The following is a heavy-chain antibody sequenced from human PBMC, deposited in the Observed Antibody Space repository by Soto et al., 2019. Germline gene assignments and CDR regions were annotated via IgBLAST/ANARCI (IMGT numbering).Heavy chain of an antibody. CDR1: GGTFSSYA. V-gene: IGHV1-69*12. J-gene: IGHJ6*02. CDR2: IIPIFGTA. D-gene: IGHD6-6*01. Sequence: QVQLVQSGAEVKKPGSSVKVSCKASGGTFSSYAISWVRQAPGQGLEWMGGIIPIFGTANYAQKFQGRVTMTADEHTSAAYLELRSLGSEDTAVYYCASAFEYSRSVHGSYGMDVWGRGTTVTVAS. CDR3: ASAFEYSRSVHGSYGMDV.